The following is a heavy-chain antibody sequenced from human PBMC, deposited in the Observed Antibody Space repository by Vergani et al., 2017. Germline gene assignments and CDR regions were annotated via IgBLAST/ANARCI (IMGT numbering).Heavy chain of an antibody. D-gene: IGHD3-10*01. J-gene: IGHJ4*02. CDR3: ARDQPVMVRGVIIALDY. V-gene: IGHV1-18*01. CDR2: TSAYNGNT. CDR1: GYTFTSYG. Sequence: QVQLVQSGAEVKKPGASVKASCKAPGYTFTSYGISWVRQAPGQGLEWMGWTSAYNGNTNYAQKLQGRVTMTTDTSTSTAYMELRRLRSDDTAVYYCARDQPVMVRGVIIALDYWGRGTLVTVSS.